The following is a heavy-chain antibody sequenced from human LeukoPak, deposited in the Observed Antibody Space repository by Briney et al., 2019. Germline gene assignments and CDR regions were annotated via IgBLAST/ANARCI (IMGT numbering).Heavy chain of an antibody. D-gene: IGHD3-22*01. CDR1: GYTLTELS. CDR2: FDPEDGET. CDR3: ATVRGTYYYDSSGYNLFDY. V-gene: IGHV1-24*01. Sequence: ASVTVSCKVSGYTLTELSMHWVRQAPGKGLEWMGGFDPEDGETIYAQKFQGRVTMTEDTSTDTAYMELSSLRSEDTAVYYCATVRGTYYYDSSGYNLFDYWGQGTLVTVSS. J-gene: IGHJ4*02.